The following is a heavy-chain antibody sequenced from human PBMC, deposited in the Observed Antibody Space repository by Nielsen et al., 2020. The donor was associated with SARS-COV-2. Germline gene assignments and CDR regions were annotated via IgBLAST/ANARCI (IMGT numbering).Heavy chain of an antibody. CDR1: GFTFSSYA. CDR2: ISYDGSNK. D-gene: IGHD5-18*01. J-gene: IGHJ4*02. V-gene: IGHV3-30-3*01. Sequence: GESLKISCAASGFTFSSYAMHWVRQAPGKGLEWVAVISYDGSNKYYADSVKGRFTISRDNSKNTLYLQMNSLRAEDTAVYYCARDQGLWEIDYWGQGTLVTVSS. CDR3: ARDQGLWEIDY.